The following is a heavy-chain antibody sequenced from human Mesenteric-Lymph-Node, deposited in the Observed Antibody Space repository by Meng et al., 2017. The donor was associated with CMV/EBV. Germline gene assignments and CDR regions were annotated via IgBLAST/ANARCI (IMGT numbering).Heavy chain of an antibody. D-gene: IGHD2-2*01. CDR2: ISYVATDK. CDR3: AKGTEEIVVVPAAMFAYYYYGMDV. CDR1: GFTISSHA. J-gene: IGHJ6*02. V-gene: IGHV3-30*04. Sequence: GESLKISCAASGFTISSHAMHWVRQAPGQGLEWVTLISYVATDKKYADSVKGRFTISRDNSKNTLYLQMNSLRAEDTAVYYCAKGTEEIVVVPAAMFAYYYYGMDVWGQGTTVTVSS.